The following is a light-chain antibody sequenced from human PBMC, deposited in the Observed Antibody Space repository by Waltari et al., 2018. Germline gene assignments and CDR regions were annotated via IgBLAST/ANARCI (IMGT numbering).Light chain of an antibody. Sequence: QSALTQPPSASGSPGQSVTISCTGTSNDVGGYNYVSWYQQHPDKAPKLIIYEVKTRPSGVPDRFSGSKSDNTASLTVSGLQAGDEADYYGSSYAGSNTVIFGGGTKLTVL. CDR3: SSYAGSNTVI. CDR2: EVK. V-gene: IGLV2-8*01. J-gene: IGLJ2*01. CDR1: SNDVGGYNY.